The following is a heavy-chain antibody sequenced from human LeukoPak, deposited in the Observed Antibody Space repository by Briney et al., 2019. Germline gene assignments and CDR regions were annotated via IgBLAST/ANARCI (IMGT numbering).Heavy chain of an antibody. Sequence: SETLSLTCTVSGGSIHSYWSWIRQPAGEGLEWIGRISGSGTITYNPALQSRLTISIDTSKNQFSLKLMSVTAADTAVYYCARDSGTTGEVKFDPWGQGTLVAVSS. CDR1: GGSIHSY. J-gene: IGHJ5*02. V-gene: IGHV4-4*07. D-gene: IGHD3-10*01. CDR2: ISGSGTI. CDR3: ARDSGTTGEVKFDP.